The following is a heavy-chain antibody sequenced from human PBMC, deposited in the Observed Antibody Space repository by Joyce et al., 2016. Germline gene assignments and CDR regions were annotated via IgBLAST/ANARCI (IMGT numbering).Heavy chain of an antibody. CDR3: ARDWALNY. CDR1: GFTFSSSW. D-gene: IGHD7-27*01. J-gene: IGHJ4*02. CDR2: IDQDGSEI. V-gene: IGHV3-7*03. Sequence: EVHLVESGGGLVQPGGSLRLSCAASGFTFSSSWMTWVRQVQGKGLEWVANIDQDGSEIYYVDSVKGRFTISRDNAKNSLFLQMHSLRAEDTAVYHCARDWALNYWGQGTLVTVSS.